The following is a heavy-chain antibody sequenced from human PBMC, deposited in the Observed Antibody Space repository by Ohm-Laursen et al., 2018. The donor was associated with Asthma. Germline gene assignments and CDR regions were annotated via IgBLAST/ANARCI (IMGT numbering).Heavy chain of an antibody. Sequence: SLRLSCTAAGFTFSNYAMHWVRQAPGKGLEWVAVGGSYYDGGLKYYADSVNGRFTVSRDDSKNTLYLQMNSLRPDDTAVYYCARDVMEWYLPAFDFWGRGTLVTVSS. CDR3: ARDVMEWYLPAFDF. CDR1: GFTFSNYA. V-gene: IGHV3-30-3*01. D-gene: IGHD3-3*01. CDR2: GGSYYDGGLK. J-gene: IGHJ4*02.